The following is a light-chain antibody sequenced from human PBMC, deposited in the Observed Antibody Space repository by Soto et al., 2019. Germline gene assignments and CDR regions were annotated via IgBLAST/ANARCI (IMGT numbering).Light chain of an antibody. V-gene: IGKV3-20*01. CDR3: QQYARSPSWT. J-gene: IGKJ1*01. CDR1: QGVSSSY. CDR2: GAS. Sequence: EIVLTQSPGTLSLSPGERATLSCRASQGVSSSYLAWYQQKPGQAPRLLIYGASSRTTGIPDRFSGSGSGTDFTLTISSLQPEDFAVYYCQQYARSPSWTFGQGTKVEIK.